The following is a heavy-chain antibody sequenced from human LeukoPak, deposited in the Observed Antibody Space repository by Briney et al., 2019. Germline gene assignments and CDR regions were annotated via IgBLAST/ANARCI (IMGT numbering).Heavy chain of an antibody. CDR3: ARRYYYGSGSQSGAFDI. D-gene: IGHD3-10*01. Sequence: GESLKISCKGSGYSFTNYWIAWVRQMPGKGLEWMGIIYPGDSDTRYSPSFEGQVTFSADKSISTAYLQWSSLKASDTAMYYCARRYYYGSGSQSGAFDIWGQGTMVTVSS. J-gene: IGHJ3*02. CDR2: IYPGDSDT. V-gene: IGHV5-51*01. CDR1: GYSFTNYW.